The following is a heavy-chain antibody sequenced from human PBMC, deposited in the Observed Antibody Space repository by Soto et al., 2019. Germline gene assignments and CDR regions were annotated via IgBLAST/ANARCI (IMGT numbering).Heavy chain of an antibody. Sequence: SETLSLTCTVSGGSISSSSYYWGWIRQPPGKGLEWIGSIYYSGSTYYNPSLKSRVTISVDTSKNQFSLKLSSVTAADTAVYYCARRWGFGELAKHYSYYGMDVWGQGTTVTVSS. V-gene: IGHV4-39*01. CDR2: IYYSGST. CDR1: GGSISSSSYY. CDR3: ARRWGFGELAKHYSYYGMDV. D-gene: IGHD3-10*01. J-gene: IGHJ6*02.